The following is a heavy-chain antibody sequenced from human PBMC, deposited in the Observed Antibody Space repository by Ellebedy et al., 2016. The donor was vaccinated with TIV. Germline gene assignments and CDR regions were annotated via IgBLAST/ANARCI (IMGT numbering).Heavy chain of an antibody. V-gene: IGHV1-24*01. CDR1: GYTLTELS. Sequence: ASVKVSCKVSGYTLTELSMHWVRQAPGKGLEWMGGFNPEDGETIYAQKFQGRVTMTRDTSTSTVYMELSSLRSEDTAVYYCARDLRLAAAGDGMDVWGQGTTVTVSS. CDR3: ARDLRLAAAGDGMDV. D-gene: IGHD6-13*01. CDR2: FNPEDGET. J-gene: IGHJ6*02.